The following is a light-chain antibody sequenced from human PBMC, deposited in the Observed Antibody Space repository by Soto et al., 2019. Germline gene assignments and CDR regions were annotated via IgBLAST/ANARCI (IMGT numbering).Light chain of an antibody. J-gene: IGLJ3*02. V-gene: IGLV3-21*02. CDR3: QVRDSSNDYLV. Sequence: SYELTQPPSVSVAPGQTARITCEGHNIGSKSVHWYQLWPGQAPEVVLYDDTDRPSGIPERFSGSNSGDTATLTITRVEAGDGADYYCQVRDSSNDYLVFGGGTKLTVL. CDR2: DDT. CDR1: NIGSKS.